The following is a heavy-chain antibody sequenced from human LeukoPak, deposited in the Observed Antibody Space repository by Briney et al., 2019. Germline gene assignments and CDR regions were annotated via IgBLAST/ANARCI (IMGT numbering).Heavy chain of an antibody. CDR1: GYTFTGYY. V-gene: IGHV1-2*06. D-gene: IGHD5-24*01. J-gene: IGHJ3*02. CDR3: ARVGDGLNDAFDI. CDR2: MNPNSGGT. Sequence: ASVKVSCKASGYTFTGYYMNWVRQAPGQGLEWMGRMNPNSGGTNYAQKFQGRVTMTRDTSISTAYMELSRLRSDDTAVYYCARVGDGLNDAFDIWGRGTMVTVSS.